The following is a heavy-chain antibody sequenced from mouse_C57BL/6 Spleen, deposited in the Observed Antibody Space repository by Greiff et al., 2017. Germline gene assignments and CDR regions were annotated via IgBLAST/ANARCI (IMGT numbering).Heavy chain of an antibody. CDR1: GFTFSDYG. CDR2: ISSGSSTI. CDR3: ARGSNWDKDYAMDY. J-gene: IGHJ4*01. Sequence: LVESGGGLVKPGGSLKLSCAASGFTFSDYGMHWVRQAPEKGLEWVAYISSGSSTIYYADTVKGRFTISRDNAKNTLFLQMTSLRSEDTAMYYCARGSNWDKDYAMDYWGQGTSVTVSS. V-gene: IGHV5-17*01. D-gene: IGHD4-1*01.